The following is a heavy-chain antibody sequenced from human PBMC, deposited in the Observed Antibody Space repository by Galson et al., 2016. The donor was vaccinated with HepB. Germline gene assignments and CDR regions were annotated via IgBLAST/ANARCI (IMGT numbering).Heavy chain of an antibody. D-gene: IGHD3-10*01. CDR3: AKDGDYGSGSYYPLYFDC. V-gene: IGHV3-9*01. CDR1: GFTFDDYT. J-gene: IGHJ4*02. Sequence: SLRLSCAASGFTFDDYTLHWVRPAPGKGLEWVSSISWNSGSIGYADSVKGRFAISRDNAKNFLYPQMNSLRAEDTALYYCAKDGDYGSGSYYPLYFDCWGQGTLVTVSS. CDR2: ISWNSGSI.